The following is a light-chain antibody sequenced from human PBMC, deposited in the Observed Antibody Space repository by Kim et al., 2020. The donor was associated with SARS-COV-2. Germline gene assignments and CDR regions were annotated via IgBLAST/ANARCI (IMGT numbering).Light chain of an antibody. CDR2: VAS. Sequence: DIQLTQSPSFLSASVGDRVTITCRASQGISSYLAWYQQKPGKAPNLLIYVASTLQSGVPSRFSGSGSGTEFTLTISSLQPEDFATYYCQQLNSYPLTFGGGTKVDIK. J-gene: IGKJ4*01. CDR3: QQLNSYPLT. CDR1: QGISSY. V-gene: IGKV1-9*01.